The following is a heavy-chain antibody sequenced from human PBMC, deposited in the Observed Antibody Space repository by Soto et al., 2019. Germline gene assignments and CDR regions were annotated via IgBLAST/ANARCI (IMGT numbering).Heavy chain of an antibody. D-gene: IGHD3-9*01. CDR1: GFTLSSYT. J-gene: IGHJ4*01. Sequence: EVQLVESGGGLVKPGGSLRLSCAASGFTLSSYTLSWVRQAPGKGLEWVSSISSGSSYIYYADSVRGRFTISRDNAKKSLSLQMNSLRAEDTAVYYCARVQRYSFDYWGRGTLVTVSS. V-gene: IGHV3-21*01. CDR3: ARVQRYSFDY. CDR2: ISSGSSYI.